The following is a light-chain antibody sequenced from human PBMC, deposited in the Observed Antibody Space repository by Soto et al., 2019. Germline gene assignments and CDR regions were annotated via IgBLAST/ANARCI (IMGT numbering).Light chain of an antibody. J-gene: IGKJ1*01. CDR2: GAS. CDR1: QTVSNNY. Sequence: EIVLTQSPGTLSLSPGERATLSCRASQTVSNNYLAWYQQKPGQAPRLLIYGASSRATGIPDRFRGSGSGTDFTLTISRLEPEDFAVYFCQQYGSSWWTFGQATKVDI. V-gene: IGKV3-20*01. CDR3: QQYGSSWWT.